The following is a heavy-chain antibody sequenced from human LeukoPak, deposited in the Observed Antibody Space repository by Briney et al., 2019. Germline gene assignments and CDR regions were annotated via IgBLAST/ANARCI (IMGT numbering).Heavy chain of an antibody. CDR1: GFDLKNHG. D-gene: IGHD1-26*01. CDR2: ISFDGGNI. CDR3: AKSGMDV. J-gene: IGHJ6*04. Sequence: PGRSLRLSCAASGFDLKNHGMHWVRQAPGKALEWVAAISFDGGNINYADSVKGRFTISRDNSKNTLYLQMNSLRAEDTAVYYCAKSGMDVWGKGTTVTVSS. V-gene: IGHV3-30*18.